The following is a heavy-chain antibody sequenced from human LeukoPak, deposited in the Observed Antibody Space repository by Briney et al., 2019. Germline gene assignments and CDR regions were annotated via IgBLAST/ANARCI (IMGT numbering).Heavy chain of an antibody. J-gene: IGHJ6*03. D-gene: IGHD6-6*01. CDR2: IIPIFGTA. Sequence: SVKVSCKASGYTFTSYGISWVRQAPGQGLEWMGGIIPIFGTANYAQKFQGRVMITADESTSTAYMELSSLRSEDTAVYYCASISSSSGDYYYYMDVWGKGTTVTVSS. CDR3: ASISSSSGDYYYYMDV. CDR1: GYTFTSYG. V-gene: IGHV1-69*13.